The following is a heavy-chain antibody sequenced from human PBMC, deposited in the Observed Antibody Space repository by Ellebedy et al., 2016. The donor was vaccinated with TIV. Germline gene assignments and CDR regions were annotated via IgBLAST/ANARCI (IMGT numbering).Heavy chain of an antibody. V-gene: IGHV3-7*03. J-gene: IGHJ6*02. CDR2: IKKDGSEK. Sequence: GESLKISCAAPGFTFSRYWMDWVRQAPGKGLEWVANIKKDGSEKYYVDSVKARITISRDNAKNSLYLQMNSLRAEDTAVYYCARDRIMYGMDVWGQGTTVTVSS. CDR1: GFTFSRYW. D-gene: IGHD2-15*01. CDR3: ARDRIMYGMDV.